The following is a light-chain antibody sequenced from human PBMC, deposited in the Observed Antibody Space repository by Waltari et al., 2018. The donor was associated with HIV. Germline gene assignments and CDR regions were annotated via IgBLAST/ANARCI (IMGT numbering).Light chain of an antibody. V-gene: IGLV1-40*01. J-gene: IGLJ3*02. CDR1: SYHLGAGYD. CDR3: QSYDTSLSAVV. Sequence: QSVVTQPPSVSGAPGQRITISCSGSSYHLGAGYDVHWYQQLPGTAPKVIIYDNNKRPSGVPDRFSGSKSGTSASLAITGLQAEDEAEYYCQSYDTSLSAVVFGGGTTLTVL. CDR2: DNN.